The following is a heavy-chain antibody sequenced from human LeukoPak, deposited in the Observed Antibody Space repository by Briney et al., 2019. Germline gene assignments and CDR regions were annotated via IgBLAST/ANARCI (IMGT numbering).Heavy chain of an antibody. V-gene: IGHV1-2*02. J-gene: IGHJ5*02. Sequence: ASVKVSCKASGYTFTGYYMHWVRQAPGRGLEWMGWINPNSGGTKYAQKFQGRVTMTRDTSINTAYMELSWLTSDDTAVYYFARVRDYPSWGQGTLVTVSS. CDR2: INPNSGGT. D-gene: IGHD5-24*01. CDR3: ARVRDYPS. CDR1: GYTFTGYY.